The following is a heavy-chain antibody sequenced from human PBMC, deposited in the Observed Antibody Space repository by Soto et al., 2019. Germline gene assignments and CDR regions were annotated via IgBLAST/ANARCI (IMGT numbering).Heavy chain of an antibody. J-gene: IGHJ6*02. Sequence: SETLSLTCTVSGGSISSYYWSWIWQPPGKGLEWIGYIYYSGSTNYNPSLKSRVTISVDTSKNQFSLKLSSVTAADTAVYYCARSRLLWFGELNGSPNYYYGMDVWGQGTTVTV. CDR1: GGSISSYY. D-gene: IGHD3-10*01. CDR2: IYYSGST. CDR3: ARSRLLWFGELNGSPNYYYGMDV. V-gene: IGHV4-59*01.